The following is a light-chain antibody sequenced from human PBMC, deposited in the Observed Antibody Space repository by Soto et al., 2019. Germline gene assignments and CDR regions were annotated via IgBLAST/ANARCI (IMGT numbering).Light chain of an antibody. Sequence: QSVLAQPASMSGSPGQSITLSCTGTSSDVGAYDFVSWYQQHPGEVPKLIMYEVRNRPSGVSNRFSGSKSGNTASLTISGLQAEDEADYYCSSYTSDSPWVFGGGTKVTVL. J-gene: IGLJ3*02. V-gene: IGLV2-14*01. CDR3: SSYTSDSPWV. CDR1: SSDVGAYDF. CDR2: EVR.